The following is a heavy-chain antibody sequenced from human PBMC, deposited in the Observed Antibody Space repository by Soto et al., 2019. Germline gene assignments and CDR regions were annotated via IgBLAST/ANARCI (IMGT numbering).Heavy chain of an antibody. CDR2: IIPIFGTA. D-gene: IGHD1-26*01. CDR1: GGTFSSYA. V-gene: IGHV1-69*06. J-gene: IGHJ4*02. Sequence: EASVKVSCKASGGTFSSYAISWVRQAPGQGLEWMGGIIPIFGTANYAQKFQGRVTITADKSTSTAYMELSSLRSEDTAVYYCATWREPRRSFDYWGQGTLVTVSS. CDR3: ATWREPRRSFDY.